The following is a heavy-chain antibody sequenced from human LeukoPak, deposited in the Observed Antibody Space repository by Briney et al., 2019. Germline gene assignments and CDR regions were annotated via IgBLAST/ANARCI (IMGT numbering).Heavy chain of an antibody. Sequence: ASVKVSCKASGYTFTSYGISWVRQAPGQGLEWMGWISAYNGNTNYAQKLQGRVTMTTDTSTSAAYMELRSLRSDDTAVYYCARKVGYGGNSGYLDYWGQGTLVTVSS. CDR3: ARKVGYGGNSGYLDY. CDR2: ISAYNGNT. J-gene: IGHJ4*02. D-gene: IGHD4-23*01. V-gene: IGHV1-18*01. CDR1: GYTFTSYG.